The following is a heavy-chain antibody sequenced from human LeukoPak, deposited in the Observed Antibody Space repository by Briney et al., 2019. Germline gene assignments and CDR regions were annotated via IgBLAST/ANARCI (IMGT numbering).Heavy chain of an antibody. Sequence: GGSLRLSCAASGFTFSSYSMNWVRQAPGKGLEWVSSISSSSSYIYYADSVKGRFTISRDNAKNSLYLQMNSLRAEDTAVYYCARDTCYDILTGYYSDAFDIWGQGTMVTVSS. CDR3: ARDTCYDILTGYYSDAFDI. CDR2: ISSSSSYI. J-gene: IGHJ3*02. CDR1: GFTFSSYS. D-gene: IGHD3-9*01. V-gene: IGHV3-21*01.